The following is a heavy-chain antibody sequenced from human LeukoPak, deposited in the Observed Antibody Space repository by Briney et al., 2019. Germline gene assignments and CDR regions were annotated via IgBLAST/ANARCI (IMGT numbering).Heavy chain of an antibody. CDR2: INHSGST. J-gene: IGHJ4*02. CDR3: ARGIAVAGTGFDY. Sequence: SETLSLTCAVYGGSFSGYYWSWIRQPPGKGLEWIGEINHSGSTNYNPSLKSRVTVSVDTSKNQFSLKLSSVTAADTAVYYCARGIAVAGTGFDYWGQGTLVTVSS. CDR1: GGSFSGYY. D-gene: IGHD6-19*01. V-gene: IGHV4-34*01.